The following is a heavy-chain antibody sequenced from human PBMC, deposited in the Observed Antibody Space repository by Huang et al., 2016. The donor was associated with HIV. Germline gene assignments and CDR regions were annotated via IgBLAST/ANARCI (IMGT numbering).Heavy chain of an antibody. D-gene: IGHD1-26*01. CDR1: GGTFSSYV. CDR2: ITPICDKT. V-gene: IGHV1-69*01. Sequence: QVQLVQSGAEVKKPGSSVKVSFKASGGTFSSYVISWVRQAPGKGLGGMGGITPICDKTNYAQKFQGRVTIIADESTRTAYMEMSSLRTEDTATYYCATGPRGSGSFNWGQGTLVIVSS. CDR3: ATGPRGSGSFN. J-gene: IGHJ4*02.